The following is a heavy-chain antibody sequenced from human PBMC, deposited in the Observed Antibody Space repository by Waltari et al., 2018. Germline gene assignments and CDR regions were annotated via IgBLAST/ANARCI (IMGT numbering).Heavy chain of an antibody. J-gene: IGHJ5*02. CDR2: ISGNNGHT. Sequence: QVQLVPSGAEVKKHGASVKVSCKASGYTFSDYRISWVRQAPGQGLEWMGWISGNNGHTNHAQKFQGRLIMTEDTSATTVYMELTYLTSDDTAVYYCARERHRLMEEGYLMALDPWGQGTLVTVSS. V-gene: IGHV1-18*01. CDR1: GYTFSDYR. D-gene: IGHD3-3*01. CDR3: ARERHRLMEEGYLMALDP.